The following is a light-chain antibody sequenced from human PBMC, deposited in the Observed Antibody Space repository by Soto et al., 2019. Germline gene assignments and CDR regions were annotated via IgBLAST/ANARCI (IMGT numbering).Light chain of an antibody. J-gene: IGKJ4*01. CDR2: GAS. Sequence: EIVLTQSPGTLSLSPGERATLSCRASQSVRSSYLAWYHQKPGQAPRLLIYGASTRATGIPDRFSGSGSGTDFTLTITRVEPEDFAVYYCQQYGGSPLTFGGGTKVDIK. V-gene: IGKV3-20*01. CDR1: QSVRSSY. CDR3: QQYGGSPLT.